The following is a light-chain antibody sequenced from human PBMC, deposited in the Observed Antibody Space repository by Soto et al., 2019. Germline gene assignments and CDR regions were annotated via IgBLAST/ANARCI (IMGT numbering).Light chain of an antibody. CDR3: CSYAGGSNV. Sequence: QSALTQPASVSGSPGQSITISCTGTSGDIGGYNSVSWYQQHPGKAPKLLIYEVVKRPSGVSNRFSGSKSGNTASLTISGLQADDEADYFCCSYAGGSNVFGAGTKVTVL. V-gene: IGLV2-23*02. J-gene: IGLJ1*01. CDR2: EVV. CDR1: SGDIGGYNS.